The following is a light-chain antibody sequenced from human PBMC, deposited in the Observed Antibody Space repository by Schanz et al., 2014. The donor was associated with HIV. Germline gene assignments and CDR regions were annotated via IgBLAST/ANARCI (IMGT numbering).Light chain of an antibody. CDR2: AAS. CDR1: QDITSY. Sequence: AIRITQSPSSLSASTGDRVTITCRASQDITSYLAWYQQKPGKAPKLLIYAASTLVSGVPSRFNGSGSGTEFTLTISSLQPLDSATYYCQQFSEYPLTFGGGTKVEL. V-gene: IGKV1-8*01. J-gene: IGKJ4*01. CDR3: QQFSEYPLT.